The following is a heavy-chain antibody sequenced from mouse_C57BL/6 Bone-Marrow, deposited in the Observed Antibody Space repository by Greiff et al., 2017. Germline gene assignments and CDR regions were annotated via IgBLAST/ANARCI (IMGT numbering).Heavy chain of an antibody. J-gene: IGHJ3*01. Sequence: QVQLKESGAELARPGASVKMSCKASGYTFTSYTMHWVKQRPGQGLEWIGYINPSSGYTKYNQKFKDKATLTADKSSSTAYMQLSSLTSEDSAVYYCARASLYGYDCKAWFAYWGQGTLVTVSA. V-gene: IGHV1-4*01. CDR1: GYTFTSYT. D-gene: IGHD2-2*01. CDR2: INPSSGYT. CDR3: ARASLYGYDCKAWFAY.